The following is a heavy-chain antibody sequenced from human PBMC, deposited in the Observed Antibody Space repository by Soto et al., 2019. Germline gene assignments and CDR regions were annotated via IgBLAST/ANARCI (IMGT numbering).Heavy chain of an antibody. Sequence: GGSLRLSCAASGFTFSSYGMHWVRQAPGKGLEWVAVISYDGSNKYYADSVKGRFTISRDNSKNSVYLGMNSLSAEDTAVYYCARESEDLTSNFDYWGQGTLVTVS. J-gene: IGHJ4*02. V-gene: IGHV3-30*03. CDR3: ARESEDLTSNFDY. CDR1: GFTFSSYG. CDR2: ISYDGSNK.